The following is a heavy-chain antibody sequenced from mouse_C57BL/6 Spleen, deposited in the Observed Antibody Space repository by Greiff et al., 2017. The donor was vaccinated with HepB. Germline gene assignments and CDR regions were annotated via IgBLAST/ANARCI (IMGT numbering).Heavy chain of an antibody. CDR1: GYTFTSYW. V-gene: IGHV1-64*01. CDR3: ARADVRAY. CDR2: IHPNSGST. J-gene: IGHJ3*01. Sequence: VQLQQSGAELVKPGASVKLSCQASGYTFTSYWMHWVKQRPGQGLEWIGMIHPNSGSTNYNERFKSKATLTVDKSSSTAYMQLSSLTSEDSAVYYWARADVRAYWGQGTLVTVAA.